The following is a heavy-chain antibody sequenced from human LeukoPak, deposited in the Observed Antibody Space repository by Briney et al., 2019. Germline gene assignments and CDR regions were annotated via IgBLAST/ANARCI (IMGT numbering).Heavy chain of an antibody. D-gene: IGHD6-6*01. CDR3: ARGDSSSSYYYYYYMDV. Sequence: PSETLSLTQSLSGVSINIFYWSGIRPPPGKGLEWIGYIYYSGSTNYNPSLKSRVTISVDTSKNQFSLKLSSVTAADTAVYYCARGDSSSSYYYYYYMDVWGKGTTVTVSS. V-gene: IGHV4-59*01. J-gene: IGHJ6*03. CDR2: IYYSGST. CDR1: GVSINIFY.